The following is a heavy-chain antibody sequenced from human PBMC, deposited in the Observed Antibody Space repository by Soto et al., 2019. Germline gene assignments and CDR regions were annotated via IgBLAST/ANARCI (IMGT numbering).Heavy chain of an antibody. CDR1: GGSFSGYY. Sequence: PSETLSLTCTVSGGSFSGYYWSWIRQPPGKGLEWIGEINHSGSTNYNPSLKSRVTISVDTSKNQFSLKLSSVTAADTAVYYCARATRYCTNGVCYAYYYYYGMDVWGQGTTVTVSS. J-gene: IGHJ6*02. CDR3: ARATRYCTNGVCYAYYYYYGMDV. V-gene: IGHV4-34*01. D-gene: IGHD2-8*01. CDR2: INHSGST.